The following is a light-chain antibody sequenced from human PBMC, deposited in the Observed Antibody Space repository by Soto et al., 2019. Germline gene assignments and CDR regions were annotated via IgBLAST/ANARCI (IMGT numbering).Light chain of an antibody. CDR1: QSVSSSY. Sequence: EIVLTQSPGTLSLSPGERATLSCRASQSVSSSYLAWYQQKPGQAPRLLIYGASSRATGIQVRFSGSGSGKDCTLSISRLEPEDFAVYYCQQYGSSTETFGQGTKVEIK. CDR2: GAS. CDR3: QQYGSSTET. J-gene: IGKJ1*01. V-gene: IGKV3-20*01.